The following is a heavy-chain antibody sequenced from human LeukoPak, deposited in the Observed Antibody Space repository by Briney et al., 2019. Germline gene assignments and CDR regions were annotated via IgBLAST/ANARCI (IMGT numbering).Heavy chain of an antibody. CDR3: ARPSSSWYYFDY. V-gene: IGHV1-69*05. CDR2: IIPIFGTA. Sequence: SVKVSCKASGGTFSSYAISWVRQAPGQGLEWMGGIIPIFGTANYAQKFQGRVTITTDESTSTAYMELSSLRSEDTAVYYCARPSSSWYYFDYWGQGTLVTVSS. J-gene: IGHJ4*02. CDR1: GGTFSSYA. D-gene: IGHD6-13*01.